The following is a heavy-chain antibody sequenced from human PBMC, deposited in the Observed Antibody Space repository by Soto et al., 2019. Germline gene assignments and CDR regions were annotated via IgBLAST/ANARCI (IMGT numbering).Heavy chain of an antibody. CDR3: ARRPGISGNSDAFDI. Sequence: GESLKISCKGSGYSFPGYWIGWVRQLPGKGLEWMGVIYPGDSDIRYSPSFQGQVTISADKSISTAYLQWSSLKASDTAMYYCARRPGISGNSDAFDIWGQGTVVTVSS. V-gene: IGHV5-51*01. J-gene: IGHJ3*02. CDR1: GYSFPGYW. CDR2: IYPGDSDI. D-gene: IGHD1-20*01.